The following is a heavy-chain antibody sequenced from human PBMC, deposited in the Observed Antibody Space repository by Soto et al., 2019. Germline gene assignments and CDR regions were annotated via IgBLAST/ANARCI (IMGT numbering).Heavy chain of an antibody. V-gene: IGHV4-39*02. CDR3: ARRGTSSWYDS. D-gene: IGHD2-2*01. J-gene: IGHJ5*01. Sequence: PSETLSLTCAVSGDSINSRYYFWDWIRQPPGKGLDWAGSIYYSGSTHYNPSLKSRVTISIDTSKNHFSLELSSVTAADTAVYYCARRGTSSWYDSWGQGTLVTVSS. CDR1: GDSINSRYYF. CDR2: IYYSGST.